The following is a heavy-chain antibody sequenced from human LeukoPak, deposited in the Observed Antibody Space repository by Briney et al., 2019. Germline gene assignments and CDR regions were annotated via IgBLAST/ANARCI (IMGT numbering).Heavy chain of an antibody. CDR2: ISGSGGST. V-gene: IGHV3-23*01. D-gene: IGHD2-2*01. CDR1: GFTFSSYG. CDR3: VRGGTTSWPDWYFDL. Sequence: GGSLRLSCAASGFTFSSYGMSWVRQAPGKGLEWVSAISGSGGSTYYADSVKGRFTISRDNAKNSLYLQMNSLRAEDTAVYYCVRGGTTSWPDWYFDLWGRGTLVTVSS. J-gene: IGHJ2*01.